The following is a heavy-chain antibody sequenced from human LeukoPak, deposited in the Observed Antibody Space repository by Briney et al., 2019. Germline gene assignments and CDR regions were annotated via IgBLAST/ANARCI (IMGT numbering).Heavy chain of an antibody. J-gene: IGHJ4*02. D-gene: IGHD3-10*01. CDR1: GYTFTGYY. Sequence: ASVKVSCKASGYTFTGYYMHWVRQAPGQGLEWMGWISAYNGNTNYAQKLQGRVTMTTDTSTSTAYMELRSLRSDDTAVYYCARDGPRGVTMVRGVPEGYFDYWGQGTLVTVSS. CDR2: ISAYNGNT. CDR3: ARDGPRGVTMVRGVPEGYFDY. V-gene: IGHV1-18*04.